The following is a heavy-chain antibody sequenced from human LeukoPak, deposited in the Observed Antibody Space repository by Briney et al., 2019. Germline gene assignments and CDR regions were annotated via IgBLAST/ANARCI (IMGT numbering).Heavy chain of an antibody. D-gene: IGHD3-10*01. Sequence: PGGSLRLSCAASGFIFKNYGMHWVRQAPGKGLEWVAHIKPDESEKYYVDSVKGRFSISRDNAKTSLYLQMDSLGAEDTAVYYCARGIWFGELLWGAFDSWGQGALVTVSS. CDR2: IKPDESEK. CDR1: GFIFKNYG. CDR3: ARGIWFGELLWGAFDS. J-gene: IGHJ4*02. V-gene: IGHV3-7*01.